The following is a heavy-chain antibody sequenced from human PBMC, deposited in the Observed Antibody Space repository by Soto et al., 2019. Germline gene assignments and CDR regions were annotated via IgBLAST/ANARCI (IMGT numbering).Heavy chain of an antibody. CDR1: GFTFDSYE. CDR2: ISSSGGTI. J-gene: IGHJ6*02. CDR3: ARPLSPGYYYYGMDV. V-gene: IGHV3-48*03. Sequence: GGSLRLSCAASGFTFDSYEMNWVRQAPGKGLEWVSYISSSGGTIYYADSVKGRFTISRDNAKNSLSLQMNSLRAEDTAVYYCARPLSPGYYYYGMDVWGQGTTVTVSS.